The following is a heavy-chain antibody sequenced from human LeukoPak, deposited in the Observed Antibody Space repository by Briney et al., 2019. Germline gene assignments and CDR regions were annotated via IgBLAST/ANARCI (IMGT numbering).Heavy chain of an antibody. CDR2: IYHSGST. CDR1: GGSISSYY. V-gene: IGHV4-59*08. CDR3: GRSSGWYAIGY. J-gene: IGHJ4*02. Sequence: SETLSLTCTVSGGSISSYYWSWIRQPPGKGLEWIGYIYHSGSTNYNPSLKSRVTISGDTSKNQFSLNLSSVTAADTAVYYCGRSSGWYAIGYWGQGTLVTVSS. D-gene: IGHD6-19*01.